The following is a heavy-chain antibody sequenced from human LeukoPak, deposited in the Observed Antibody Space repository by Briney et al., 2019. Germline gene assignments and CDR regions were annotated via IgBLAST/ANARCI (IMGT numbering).Heavy chain of an antibody. CDR2: IYHSGST. D-gene: IGHD6-6*01. J-gene: IGHJ5*02. Sequence: SETLSLTCTVSGGSISSGGYYWSWIRQPPGKGLEWIGYIYHSGSTYYNPSLKSRVTISVDRSKNQFSLKLSSVTAADTAVYYCARDVWYSSSSLWFDPWGQGTLVTVSS. CDR1: GGSISSGGYY. V-gene: IGHV4-30-2*01. CDR3: ARDVWYSSSSLWFDP.